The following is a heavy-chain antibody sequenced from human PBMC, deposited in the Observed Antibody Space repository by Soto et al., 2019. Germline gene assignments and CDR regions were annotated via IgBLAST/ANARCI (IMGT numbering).Heavy chain of an antibody. Sequence: QVHLVQSGAEVKKPGASVKVSCKGSGYAFTTYGITWVRQAPGQGLEWMGWISAHNGNTNYAQKLDGRDTLTRDTYTSTAYLELRSLISDDTAVDYCARGRYGDYWGHGALVTVSS. CDR2: ISAHNGNT. CDR1: GYAFTTYG. CDR3: ARGRYGDY. V-gene: IGHV1-18*01. J-gene: IGHJ4*01. D-gene: IGHD1-1*01.